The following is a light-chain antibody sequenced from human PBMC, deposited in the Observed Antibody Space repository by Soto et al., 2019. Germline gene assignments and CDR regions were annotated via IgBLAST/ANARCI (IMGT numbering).Light chain of an antibody. Sequence: EIVMTQSPATLSVSPGERATLSCRASQRVSNNLVWYQQKAGQAPRLLIYGASTRATGIPARFSGSGSGTEFTLTISSLQSEDFAVYYCHQFNNWPLTFGGGTKVEIK. V-gene: IGKV3-15*01. CDR2: GAS. CDR3: HQFNNWPLT. J-gene: IGKJ4*01. CDR1: QRVSNN.